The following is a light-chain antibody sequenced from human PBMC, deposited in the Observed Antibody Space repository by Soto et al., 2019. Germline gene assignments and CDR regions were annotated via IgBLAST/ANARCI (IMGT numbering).Light chain of an antibody. CDR1: SSNIGSTT. V-gene: IGLV1-44*01. CDR3: AAWDDSLNGVV. J-gene: IGLJ3*02. Sequence: QPVLTQPPSASGTPGQRVTIACSGSSSNIGSTTVKWYQQLPGTAPKLLIYNNNQRPSGVPDRFSGSTSGTSASLAISGLQSEDEADYYCAAWDDSLNGVVFGGGTKLTVL. CDR2: NNN.